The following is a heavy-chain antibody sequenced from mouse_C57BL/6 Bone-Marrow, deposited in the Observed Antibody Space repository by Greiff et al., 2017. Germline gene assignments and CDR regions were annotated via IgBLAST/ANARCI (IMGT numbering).Heavy chain of an antibody. Sequence: QVQLKQSGPELVKPGASVKISCKASGYAFSSSWMNWVKQRPGKGLEWIGRIYPGDGDTNYNGKFKGKATLTADKSSSTAYMQLSSLTSEDSAVYFCARPSHYYGSSLDYWGQGTTLTVSS. J-gene: IGHJ2*01. V-gene: IGHV1-82*01. CDR3: ARPSHYYGSSLDY. CDR1: GYAFSSSW. CDR2: IYPGDGDT. D-gene: IGHD1-1*01.